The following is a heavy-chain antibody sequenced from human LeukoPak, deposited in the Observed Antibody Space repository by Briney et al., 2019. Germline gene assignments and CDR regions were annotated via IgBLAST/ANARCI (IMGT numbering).Heavy chain of an antibody. V-gene: IGHV3-53*01. CDR1: GFTVSSNY. CDR3: AREVTTMIVNVGAFDI. Sequence: GESLRLSYAASGFTVSSNYMSWVRQAPGKGLEWVSVIYSGGSTYYADSVKGRFTISRDNSKNTLYLQMNSLRAEDTAVYYCAREVTTMIVNVGAFDIWGQGTMVTVSS. CDR2: IYSGGST. D-gene: IGHD3-22*01. J-gene: IGHJ3*02.